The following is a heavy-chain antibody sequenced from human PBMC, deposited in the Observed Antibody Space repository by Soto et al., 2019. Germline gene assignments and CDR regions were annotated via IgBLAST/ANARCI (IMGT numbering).Heavy chain of an antibody. V-gene: IGHV4-39*02. Sequence: SETLSLTCTVSGGPISSISHSWGWIRQSPGQGLEWIGNIFYNGITYYNPSLKSRVTISADTSKNHFSLKLRSVTVADTAVYYCARIVTGTQYYFDFWGQGSLVTVSS. CDR3: ARIVTGTQYYFDF. D-gene: IGHD1-1*01. CDR1: GGPISSISHS. CDR2: IFYNGIT. J-gene: IGHJ4*02.